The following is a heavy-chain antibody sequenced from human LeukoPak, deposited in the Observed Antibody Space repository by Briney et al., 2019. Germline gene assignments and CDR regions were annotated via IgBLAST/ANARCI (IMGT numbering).Heavy chain of an antibody. CDR1: GGSISSGDYY. J-gene: IGHJ4*02. D-gene: IGHD5-18*01. CDR2: IYYSGST. CDR3: ARVQIGYSYGLFDY. V-gene: IGHV4-30-4*01. Sequence: SQTLSLTCTVSGGSISSGDYYWSWIRQPPGKGLEWIGYIYYSGSTYYNPSLKSRVTISVHTSKNQFSLKLSSVTAADTAVYYCARVQIGYSYGLFDYWGQGTLVTVSS.